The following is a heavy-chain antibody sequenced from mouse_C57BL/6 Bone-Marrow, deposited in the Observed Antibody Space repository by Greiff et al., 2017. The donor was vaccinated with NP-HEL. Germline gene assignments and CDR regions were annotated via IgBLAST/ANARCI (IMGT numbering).Heavy chain of an antibody. V-gene: IGHV1-47*01. Sequence: VQGVESGAELVKPGASVKMSCKASGYTFTTYPIEWMKQNHGKSLEWIGNFHPYNDDTKYNEKFKGKATLTVEKSSSTVYLELSRLTSDDSAVYYCAIIYYDYPHYAMDYWGQGTSVTVSS. D-gene: IGHD2-4*01. CDR3: AIIYYDYPHYAMDY. J-gene: IGHJ4*01. CDR1: GYTFTTYP. CDR2: FHPYNDDT.